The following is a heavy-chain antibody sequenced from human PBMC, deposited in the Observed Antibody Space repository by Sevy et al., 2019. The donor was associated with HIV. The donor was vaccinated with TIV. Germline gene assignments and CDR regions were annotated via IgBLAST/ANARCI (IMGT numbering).Heavy chain of an antibody. CDR2: MNPNSGNT. CDR3: ARGGRIYSSTKTPVDP. CDR1: GYTFTSYD. Sequence: ASVKVSCKASGYTFTSYDINWVRQATGQGLEWMGWMNPNSGNTGYAQKFQGRVTMTRNTSLSTAYMELSSLRSEDTAVYYCARGGRIYSSTKTPVDPWGQGTLVTVSS. J-gene: IGHJ5*02. D-gene: IGHD6-13*01. V-gene: IGHV1-8*01.